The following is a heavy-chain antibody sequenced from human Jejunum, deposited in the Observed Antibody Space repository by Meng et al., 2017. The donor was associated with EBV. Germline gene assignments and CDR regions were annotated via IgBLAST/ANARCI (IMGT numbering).Heavy chain of an antibody. J-gene: IGHJ4*02. V-gene: IGHV3-74*01. CDR3: AKDRRGIGTCLDY. CDR2: ISEDGSTA. D-gene: IGHD1-14*01. Sequence: VHVVDTVVSLVQPGVTLRRSRSASCFPFSSNWIHWVRQAPGKGLEWVSRISEDGSTANYADSVTGRFTVSRDNARNMLYLQMNSLRPEDTAVYFCAKDRRGIGTCLDYLGPGSLVTVSS. CDR1: CFPFSSNW.